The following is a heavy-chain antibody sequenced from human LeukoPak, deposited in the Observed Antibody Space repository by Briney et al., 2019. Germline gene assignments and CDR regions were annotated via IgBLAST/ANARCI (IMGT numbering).Heavy chain of an antibody. CDR3: ARVKYCSSTSCHPYYYMDV. D-gene: IGHD2-2*01. V-gene: IGHV1-8*01. Sequence: GASVKVSCKASGYTFTSYDINWVRQATGQGLEWMGWMNPNSGNTGYAQKFQGRVTMTRNTSISTAYMELSSLRSEDTAVYYCARVKYCSSTSCHPYYYMDVWGKGTTVTVSS. CDR2: MNPNSGNT. J-gene: IGHJ6*03. CDR1: GYTFTSYD.